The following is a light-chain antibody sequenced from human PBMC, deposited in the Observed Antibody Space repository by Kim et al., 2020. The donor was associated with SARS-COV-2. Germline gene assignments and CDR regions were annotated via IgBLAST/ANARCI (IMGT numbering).Light chain of an antibody. CDR3: QAWDSSTVV. J-gene: IGLJ2*01. CDR2: QDS. Sequence: VSRGQTASITCSGDKVGDKYACWYQQKPGQSPVLVIYQDSKRPSGIPERFSGSNSGNTATLTISGTQAMDEADYYCQAWDSSTVVFGGGTKLTVL. V-gene: IGLV3-1*01. CDR1: KVGDKY.